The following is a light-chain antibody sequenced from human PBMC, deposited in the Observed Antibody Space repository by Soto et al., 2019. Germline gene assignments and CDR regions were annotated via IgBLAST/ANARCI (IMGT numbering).Light chain of an antibody. J-gene: IGKJ1*01. CDR2: GVS. CDR1: QSLSSRN. CDR3: QQYNSYWT. V-gene: IGKV3-20*01. Sequence: ELVWTQSQGTLSLSPWERATLSCRASQSLSSRNLAWYQQKPGKAPRPLIYGVSSRDTGIPDRFSGSGSGTDFTLTISSLQPDDFATYYCQQYNSYWTFGQGTKVDIK.